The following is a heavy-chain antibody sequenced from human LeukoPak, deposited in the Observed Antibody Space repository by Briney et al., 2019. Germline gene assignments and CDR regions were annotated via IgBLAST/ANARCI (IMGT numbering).Heavy chain of an antibody. D-gene: IGHD5-18*01. CDR3: ARDGPQGGYSYGTNFDY. CDR1: GYTFTSYA. J-gene: IGHJ4*02. CDR2: INTNTGNP. V-gene: IGHV7-4-1*02. Sequence: ASVKVPCKASGYTFTSYAMNWVRQAPGQGLEWMGWINTNTGNPTYAQGFTGRFVFSLDTSVSTAYLQISSLKAEDTAVYYCARDGPQGGYSYGTNFDYWGQGTPVTVSS.